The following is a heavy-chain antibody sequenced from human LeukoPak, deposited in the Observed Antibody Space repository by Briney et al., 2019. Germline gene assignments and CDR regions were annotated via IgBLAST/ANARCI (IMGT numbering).Heavy chain of an antibody. CDR1: GGSISSYY. D-gene: IGHD3-10*01. V-gene: IGHV4-59*01. J-gene: IGHJ6*03. Sequence: SETLSLTCTVSGGSISSYYWSWIRQPPGKGLEWIGYIYYSGSTNYNPSLKSRVTISVDTSKNQFSLKLSSVTAADTAVYYCATSDYYGSGSYLPYYYYYYMDVWGKGTTVTVSS. CDR3: ATSDYYGSGSYLPYYYYYYMDV. CDR2: IYYSGST.